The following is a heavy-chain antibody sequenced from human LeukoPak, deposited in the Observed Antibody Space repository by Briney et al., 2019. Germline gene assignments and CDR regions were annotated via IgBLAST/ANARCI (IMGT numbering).Heavy chain of an antibody. CDR2: ISYDGSNK. CDR3: ASGGWLLWGWFDP. CDR1: GFTFSSYA. Sequence: GGSLRLSCAASGFTFSSYAMHWVRQAPGKGLEWVAVISYDGSNKYYADSVKGRFTISRDNSKNTLYLQMNSRRAEDTAVYYCASGGWLLWGWFDPWGQGTLVTVSS. J-gene: IGHJ5*02. V-gene: IGHV3-30*04. D-gene: IGHD3-3*01.